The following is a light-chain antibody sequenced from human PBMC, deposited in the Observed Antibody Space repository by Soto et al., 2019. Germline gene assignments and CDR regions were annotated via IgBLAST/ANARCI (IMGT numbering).Light chain of an antibody. CDR1: QSVTSSY. CDR2: GAS. J-gene: IGKJ3*01. CDR3: QQYGTSPLT. Sequence: EIVLTQSPGTLSLSPGERATLSCRASQSVTSSYLAWYRQKPGQAPRLLIYGASSRATGIPDRFSGSGPGTDFTLTISRLEPEDFAVYYCQQYGTSPLTFGPGTKVDIK. V-gene: IGKV3-20*01.